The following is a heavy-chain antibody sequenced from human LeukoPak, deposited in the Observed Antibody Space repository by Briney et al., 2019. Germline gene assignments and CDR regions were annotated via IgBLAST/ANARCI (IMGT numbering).Heavy chain of an antibody. CDR2: IYYSGST. CDR3: ARHSGSYDPDY. CDR1: GGSISSGGYY. D-gene: IGHD1-26*01. J-gene: IGHJ4*02. V-gene: IGHV4-31*03. Sequence: SETLSPTCTVSGGSISSGGYYWSWGRQHPGKGLEWIGYIYYSGSTYYNPSLKSRVTISVDTSKNQFSLKLSSVTAADTAVYFCARHSGSYDPDYWGQGPLVTVSS.